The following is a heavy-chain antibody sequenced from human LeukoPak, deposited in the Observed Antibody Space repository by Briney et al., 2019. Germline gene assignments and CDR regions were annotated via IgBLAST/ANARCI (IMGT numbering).Heavy chain of an antibody. CDR3: ARRYYYGSGSPEY. CDR2: IYYDGNT. V-gene: IGHV4-39*01. J-gene: IGHJ4*02. CDR1: GDSISTSAYY. Sequence: SETLSLTCAVSGDSISTSAYYWDWSRQPPGKGLEWIGNIYYDGNTRYNPSLKSRVTISVDRSKNQFSLKLSSVAAADTAVYYCARRYYYGSGSPEYWGQGTQVTVSS. D-gene: IGHD3-10*01.